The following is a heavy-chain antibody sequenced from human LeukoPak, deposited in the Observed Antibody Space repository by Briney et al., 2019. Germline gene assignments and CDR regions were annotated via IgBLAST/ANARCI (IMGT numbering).Heavy chain of an antibody. J-gene: IGHJ4*02. V-gene: IGHV1-18*01. CDR3: ARANSAYYDSGSFYSPGY. CDR2: ISAYNGNT. CDR1: GYTFTSYG. D-gene: IGHD3-10*01. Sequence: ASVKVSCKASGYTFTSYGISWVRQATGQGLEWMGWISAYNGNTNYAQKLQGRVTMTTDTSTSTAYMELRSLRSDDTAVYYCARANSAYYDSGSFYSPGYWGRGTLVTVSS.